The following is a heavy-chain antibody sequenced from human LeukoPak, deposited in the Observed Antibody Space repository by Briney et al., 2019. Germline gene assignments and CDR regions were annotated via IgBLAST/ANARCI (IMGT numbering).Heavy chain of an antibody. D-gene: IGHD2-21*02. Sequence: PVASVKVSCKASGYAFTNYYMHWVRQAPGQGLEWMGWIDPNTGDTNYSQNIQGRATMTRDTSINTAYMEFTSLGSGDTAVYYCARGGLAYCGGDCYLGYWGQGTLVTVSS. CDR3: ARGGLAYCGGDCYLGY. CDR2: IDPNTGDT. J-gene: IGHJ4*02. V-gene: IGHV1-2*02. CDR1: GYAFTNYY.